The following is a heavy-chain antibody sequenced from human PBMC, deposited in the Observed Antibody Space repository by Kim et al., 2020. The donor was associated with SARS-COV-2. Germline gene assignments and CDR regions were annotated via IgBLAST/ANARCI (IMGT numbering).Heavy chain of an antibody. J-gene: IGHJ6*01. Sequence: SETLSLTCTVSGGSISSSSYYWGWNRQPPGKGLEWIGSLYYSGSTNYNPSLKIRVTISVDTSKNQLSLKLSTATAAATSVYYCASRRGQLAPYYYGMHV. CDR1: GGSISSSSYY. D-gene: IGHD6-6*01. CDR2: LYYSGST. CDR3: ASRRGQLAPYYYGMHV. V-gene: IGHV4-39*01.